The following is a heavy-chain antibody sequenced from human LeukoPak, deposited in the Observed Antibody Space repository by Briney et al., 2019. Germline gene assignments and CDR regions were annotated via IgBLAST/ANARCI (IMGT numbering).Heavy chain of an antibody. Sequence: PSETLSLTCTVSGGSISSSSYYWGWIRQPPGKGLEWIGSIYYSGSTYYNPSLKSRVTISVDTSKNQFSLKLSSVTAADTAVYYCAREGGGQVTPDYWGQGTLVTVSS. CDR3: AREGGGQVTPDY. V-gene: IGHV4-39*07. CDR2: IYYSGST. J-gene: IGHJ4*02. D-gene: IGHD2-21*02. CDR1: GGSISSSSYY.